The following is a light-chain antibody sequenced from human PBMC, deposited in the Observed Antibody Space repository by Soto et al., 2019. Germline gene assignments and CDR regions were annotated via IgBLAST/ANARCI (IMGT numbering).Light chain of an antibody. CDR2: QAS. CDR3: QQYGDFYRT. CDR1: QGISIW. J-gene: IGKJ1*01. Sequence: IQVTQSPSSLSAAVGDRVTITCRASQGISIWLAWYQQKPGKAPKLLVYQASQLERGVPSRFSGSGSGTEFSLTISSLQPDDRATYYCQQYGDFYRTFGQGTKVE. V-gene: IGKV1-5*03.